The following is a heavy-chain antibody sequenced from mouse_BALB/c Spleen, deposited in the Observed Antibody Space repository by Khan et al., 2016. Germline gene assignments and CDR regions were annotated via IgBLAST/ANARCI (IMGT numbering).Heavy chain of an antibody. CDR1: GFSLTNSG. CDR3: ARNWEGGYFDY. CDR2: MWSGGST. V-gene: IGHV2-2*02. D-gene: IGHD4-1*01. Sequence: QVLLKQSGPGLVQPSQSLSITCTVSGFSLTNSGVHWVRQSPGKGLEWLGVMWSGGSTDSNAAFKSRLSIYKDSSKSHVFFEMNSLQANETAKYYCARNWEGGYFDYWGQGTTLTVSS. J-gene: IGHJ2*01.